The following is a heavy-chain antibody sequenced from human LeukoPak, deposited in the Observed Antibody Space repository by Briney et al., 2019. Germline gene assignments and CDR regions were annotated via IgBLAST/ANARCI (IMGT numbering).Heavy chain of an antibody. J-gene: IGHJ5*02. V-gene: IGHV4-59*01. CDR3: ARDSFNLDYGDAVIAPGWFDP. D-gene: IGHD4-17*01. CDR2: IYYSGST. Sequence: SPSETLSLTCTVSGGSISSYYWSWTRQPPGKGLEWIGYIYYSGSTNYNHSLKSRVTISVDTSKNQFSLKLSSVTAADTAVYYCARDSFNLDYGDAVIAPGWFDPWGQGTLVTVSS. CDR1: GGSISSYY.